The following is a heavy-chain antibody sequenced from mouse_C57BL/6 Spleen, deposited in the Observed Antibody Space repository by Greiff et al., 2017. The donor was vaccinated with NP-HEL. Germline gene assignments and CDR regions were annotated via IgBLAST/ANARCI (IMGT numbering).Heavy chain of an antibody. V-gene: IGHV1-52*01. CDR3: ARGPYDYDGRYYAMDY. CDR2: IDPSDSET. Sequence: VQLQQPGAELVRPGSSVKLSCKASGYTFTSYWMHWVKQRPIQGLEWIGNIDPSDSETHYNQKFKDKATLTVDKSSSTAYMQLSSLTSEDSAVYYCARGPYDYDGRYYAMDYWGQGTSVTVSS. D-gene: IGHD2-4*01. J-gene: IGHJ4*01. CDR1: GYTFTSYW.